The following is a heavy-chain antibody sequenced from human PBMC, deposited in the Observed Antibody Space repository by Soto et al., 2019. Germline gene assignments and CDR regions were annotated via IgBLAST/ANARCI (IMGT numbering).Heavy chain of an antibody. D-gene: IGHD1-26*01. J-gene: IGHJ6*02. Sequence: SETLSRTCAVHGGSFSVYYLSWIRQPPGKGLECIGEINHSGSTNYNPSLKSRVTISVDTSKNQFSLKLSSVTAADTAVYYCAKSGSYYYYGMDVWGQGTTVTVYS. CDR1: GGSFSVYY. V-gene: IGHV4-34*01. CDR2: INHSGST. CDR3: AKSGSYYYYGMDV.